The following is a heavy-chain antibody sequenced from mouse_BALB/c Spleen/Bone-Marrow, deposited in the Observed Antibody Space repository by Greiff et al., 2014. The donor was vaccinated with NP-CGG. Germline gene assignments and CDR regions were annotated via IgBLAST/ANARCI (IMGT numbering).Heavy chain of an antibody. D-gene: IGHD2-4*01. V-gene: IGHV1-14*01. J-gene: IGHJ4*01. CDR1: GYTFTTYV. CDR3: ARHYYDYDYYAMDY. Sequence: VQLQQPGPERVEPGASVKMSCKASGYTFTTYVMHWVKQRPGQGLEWIGYINPYNDGTKYNEKFKGKATLTSDKSSSTAYMELSSLTSEDSAVYYCARHYYDYDYYAMDYWGQGTSITVSS. CDR2: INPYNDGT.